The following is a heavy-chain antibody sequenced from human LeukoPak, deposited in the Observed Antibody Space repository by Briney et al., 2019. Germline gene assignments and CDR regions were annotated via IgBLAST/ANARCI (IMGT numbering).Heavy chain of an antibody. CDR2: ISYDGSNK. CDR3: AKDSSSLGDYFDY. CDR1: GFTFSSYG. J-gene: IGHJ4*02. V-gene: IGHV3-30*18. Sequence: GRSLRLSCAASGFTFSSYGMHWVRQAPGKGLEWVAVISYDGSNKYYADSVKGRFTISRDNSKNTLYLQMNSLRAEDTAVYYCAKDSSSLGDYFDYWGQGTLVTVSS.